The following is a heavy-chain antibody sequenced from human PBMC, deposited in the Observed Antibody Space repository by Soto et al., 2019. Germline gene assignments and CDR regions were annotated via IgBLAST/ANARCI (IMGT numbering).Heavy chain of an antibody. CDR1: GFTFSSYW. D-gene: IGHD3-22*01. V-gene: IGHV3-7*04. Sequence: EVQLVESGGGLVQPGGSLRLSCAASGFTFSSYWMSWVRQAPGKGLEWVANIKQDGSEKYYVDSVKGRFTISRDNATNSLYLQMDSLRAEDTAVYYCARFYYDSSGYLPSPHHSYYGMEVWGQGTTVTVSS. CDR3: ARFYYDSSGYLPSPHHSYYGMEV. CDR2: IKQDGSEK. J-gene: IGHJ6*02.